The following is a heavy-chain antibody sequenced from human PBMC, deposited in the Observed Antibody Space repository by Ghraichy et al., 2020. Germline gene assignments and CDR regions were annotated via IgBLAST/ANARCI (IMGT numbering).Heavy chain of an antibody. V-gene: IGHV3-21*01. CDR2: ISSSSSYI. Sequence: GGSLRLSCAASGFTFSSYSMNWVRQAPGKGLEWVSSISSSSSYIYYADSVKGRFTISRDNAKNSLYLQMNSLRAEDTAVYYCARDFGGSGSYYDYYYYYGMDVWGQGTTVTVSS. CDR3: ARDFGGSGSYYDYYYYYGMDV. J-gene: IGHJ6*02. D-gene: IGHD3-10*01. CDR1: GFTFSSYS.